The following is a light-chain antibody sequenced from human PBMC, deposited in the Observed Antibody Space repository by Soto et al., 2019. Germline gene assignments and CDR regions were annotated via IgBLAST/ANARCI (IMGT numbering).Light chain of an antibody. J-gene: IGKJ1*01. CDR2: KAS. CDR1: QSISSY. CDR3: QHYNSYSEA. V-gene: IGKV1-5*03. Sequence: DIQMTQSPSSLSASVGDRVTISDRASQSISSYLNWYQQKPGKAPKLLIYKASTLKSGVPSRFSGSGSGTEFTLTISSLQPDDFATYYCQHYNSYSEAFGQGTKVDIK.